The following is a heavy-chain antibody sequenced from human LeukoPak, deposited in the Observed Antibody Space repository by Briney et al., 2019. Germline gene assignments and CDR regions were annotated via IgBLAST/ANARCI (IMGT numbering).Heavy chain of an antibody. D-gene: IGHD6-19*01. CDR2: INPNSGGT. CDR1: GYTFTGYY. V-gene: IGHV1-2*02. J-gene: IGHJ4*02. Sequence: ASVKVSCKASGYTFTGYYMHWVRQAPGQGLEWMGWINPNSGGTKYAQKFQGRVTMTRDTSISTAYMELSRLRSDDTAVYYCARDQVAGTHIMDNWGQGTLVTVSS. CDR3: ARDQVAGTHIMDN.